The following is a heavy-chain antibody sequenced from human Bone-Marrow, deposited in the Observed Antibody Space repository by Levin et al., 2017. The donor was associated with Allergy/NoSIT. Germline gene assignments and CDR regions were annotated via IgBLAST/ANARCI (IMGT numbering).Heavy chain of an antibody. Sequence: PSETLSLTCSVSGGSVSSGTYYWSWIRRPPGKELEWIGYINYRGVTKYNPSLQSRVTISVDTSKTAFSLKVTSVTAADTAVYYCARNRIIVAGGNDYYYGMDVWGQGTTVTVSS. D-gene: IGHD5-12*01. CDR1: GGSVSSGTYY. CDR3: ARNRIIVAGGNDYYYGMDV. J-gene: IGHJ6*02. CDR2: INYRGVT. V-gene: IGHV4-61*01.